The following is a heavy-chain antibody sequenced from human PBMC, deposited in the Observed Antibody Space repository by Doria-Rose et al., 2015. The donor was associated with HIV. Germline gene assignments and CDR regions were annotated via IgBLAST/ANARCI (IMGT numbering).Heavy chain of an antibody. V-gene: IGHV3-74*01. D-gene: IGHD3-3*01. CDR3: ATGNLWSGYYFGF. CDR2: INGDGGST. J-gene: IGHJ4*02. Sequence: ALRLSCGASGFTFSHYWMHWVRQVPGKGLVWVSRINGDGGSTSYADSVKGRFTISRDNAKNTLYLQMNSLRPEDTALYYCATGNLWSGYYFGFWGQGTVVTVSS. CDR1: GFTFSHYW.